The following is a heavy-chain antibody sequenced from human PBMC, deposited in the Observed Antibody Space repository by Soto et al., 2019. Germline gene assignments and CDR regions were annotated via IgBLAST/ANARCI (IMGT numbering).Heavy chain of an antibody. D-gene: IGHD6-6*01. CDR2: ISTSGGNR. CDR1: GFTYTNYA. CDR3: AKERAARGIDY. V-gene: IGHV3-23*01. J-gene: IGHJ4*02. Sequence: EVRLLESGGGLVQHGGSLRLSCAASGFTYTNYAMTWVRQTPGKGLEWVSTISTSGGNRYYADSVKGRFTISRDNSENTVYLQMNSLRVDDTALYYCAKERAARGIDYWGPGTLVTVSS.